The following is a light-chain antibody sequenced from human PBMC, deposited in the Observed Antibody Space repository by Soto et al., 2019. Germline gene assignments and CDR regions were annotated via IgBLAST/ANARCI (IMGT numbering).Light chain of an antibody. CDR2: AAS. CDR3: QQYYSYPPGT. CDR1: QSISSY. Sequence: DIQMTQSPSSLSASVGDRVTITCRASQSISSYLNWYQQKPGKAPKLLIYAASSLQSGVPSRFSGSGSGTDFTLTISCLQSEDFATYYCQQYYSYPPGTFGQGTKVDI. J-gene: IGKJ1*01. V-gene: IGKV1-39*01.